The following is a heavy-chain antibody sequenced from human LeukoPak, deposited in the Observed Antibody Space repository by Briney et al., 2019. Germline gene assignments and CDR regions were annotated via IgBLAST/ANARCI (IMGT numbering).Heavy chain of an antibody. D-gene: IGHD3/OR15-3a*01. J-gene: IGHJ3*02. CDR2: ISGSGVST. Sequence: GGSLRLSCAASGFTFSSYTMSWVRQAPGKGLEWVSSISGSGVSTYYADYVKGRFTLSRDNSKNTLYLQINSLRAEDTAVYYCAKQWRGTGDAFDIWGQGTMVSVSS. CDR1: GFTFSSYT. V-gene: IGHV3-23*01. CDR3: AKQWRGTGDAFDI.